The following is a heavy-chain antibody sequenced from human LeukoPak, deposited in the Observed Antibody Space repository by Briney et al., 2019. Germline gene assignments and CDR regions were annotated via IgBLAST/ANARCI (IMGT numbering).Heavy chain of an antibody. Sequence: PSETLSLTCAVYGGSFSGYYWSWIRQPPGKGLEWIGSIYYSGSTYYNPSLKSRVTISVDTSKNQFSLKLSSVTAADTAVYYCAREGRYSYGPAAGYYYMDVWGKGTTVTVSS. CDR1: GGSFSGYY. V-gene: IGHV4-34*01. CDR3: AREGRYSYGPAAGYYYMDV. CDR2: IYYSGST. J-gene: IGHJ6*03. D-gene: IGHD5-18*01.